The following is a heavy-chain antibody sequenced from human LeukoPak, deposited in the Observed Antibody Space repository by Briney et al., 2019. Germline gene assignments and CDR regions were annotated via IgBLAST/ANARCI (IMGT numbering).Heavy chain of an antibody. V-gene: IGHV3-9*01. D-gene: IGHD5-18*01. CDR2: ISWNSGSI. J-gene: IGHJ4*02. CDR1: GFTFSSYW. Sequence: GGSLRLSCAASGFTFSSYWMHWVRQAPGKGLEWVSGISWNSGSIGYADSVKGRFTISRDNAKNSLYLQMNSLRAEDTALYYCARLDTAMAIDYWGQGTLVTVSS. CDR3: ARLDTAMAIDY.